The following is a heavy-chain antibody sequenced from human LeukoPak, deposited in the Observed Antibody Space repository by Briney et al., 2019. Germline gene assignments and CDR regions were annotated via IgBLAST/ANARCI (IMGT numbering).Heavy chain of an antibody. CDR1: GGSISSGGYY. CDR2: IYYSGST. D-gene: IGHD6-13*01. Sequence: SETLSLTCTVSGGSISSGGYYWSWIRHHPGKGLEWIGYIYYSGSTYYNPSLRSRVTISVDTSKNQFSLKLSSVTAADTAVYYCARKAAGTYYYYGMDVWGQGTTVSVSS. V-gene: IGHV4-31*03. J-gene: IGHJ6*02. CDR3: ARKAAGTYYYYGMDV.